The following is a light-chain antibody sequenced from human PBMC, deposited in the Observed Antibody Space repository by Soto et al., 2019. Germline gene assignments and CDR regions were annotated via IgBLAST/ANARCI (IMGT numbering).Light chain of an antibody. CDR1: QSVSSYS. Sequence: ENLLTQSPGTLSLSQWEIATLSRRASQSVSSYSLAWYQQKPCPAPRLVMYGTSNRATGIPDRFSGRWSGTDFTLTISRLEPEEFAVYYCQQYDSSPRKVGQGTKVDIK. V-gene: IGKV3-20*01. J-gene: IGKJ1*01. CDR3: QQYDSSPRK. CDR2: GTS.